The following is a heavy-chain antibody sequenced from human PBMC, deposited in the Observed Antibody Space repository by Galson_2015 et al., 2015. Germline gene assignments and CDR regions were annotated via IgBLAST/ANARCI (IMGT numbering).Heavy chain of an antibody. Sequence: SLRLSCAASGFTFSSYSVNWVRQAPGKGLEWVSSISSSSSYIYYADPVKGRFTISRDNAKNSLYLQMNSLRAEDTAVYYCARDPWELLRAFDIWGQGTMVTVSS. CDR2: ISSSSSYI. CDR1: GFTFSSYS. J-gene: IGHJ3*02. V-gene: IGHV3-21*01. D-gene: IGHD1-26*01. CDR3: ARDPWELLRAFDI.